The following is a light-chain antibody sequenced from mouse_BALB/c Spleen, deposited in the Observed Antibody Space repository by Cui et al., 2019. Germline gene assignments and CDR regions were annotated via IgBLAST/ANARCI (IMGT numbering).Light chain of an antibody. CDR2: STS. J-gene: IGKJ1*01. CDR3: HQWSSYPWT. CDR1: SSVSY. Sequence: QIALTQSPAIMPASLGEEITLTCSASSSVSYMHWYQQKSGTSPKLLIYSTSNLASGVPSRFSGSGSGTFYSLTISSVEAEDAADYYCHQWSSYPWTFGGGTKLEIK. V-gene: IGKV4-80*01.